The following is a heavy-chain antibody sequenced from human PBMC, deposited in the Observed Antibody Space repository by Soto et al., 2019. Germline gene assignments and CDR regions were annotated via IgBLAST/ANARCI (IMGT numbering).Heavy chain of an antibody. V-gene: IGHV4-31*03. D-gene: IGHD4-17*01. J-gene: IGHJ4*02. Sequence: SETLSLTCTVSGGSISSGGYYWSWIRQHPGRGLEWIGYIYYSGSTYYNPSLKSRVTISVDTSKNQFSLKLSSVTAADTAVYYCARDRKHDYENYFDYWGQGTLVTVSS. CDR2: IYYSGST. CDR3: ARDRKHDYENYFDY. CDR1: GGSISSGGYY.